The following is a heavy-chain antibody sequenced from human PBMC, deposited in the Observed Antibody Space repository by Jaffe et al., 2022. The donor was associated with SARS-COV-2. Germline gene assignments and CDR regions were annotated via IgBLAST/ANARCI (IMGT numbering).Heavy chain of an antibody. Sequence: EVPLVESGGGLVQPGGSLRLSCSASGFTFSNYAMHWVRQAPGKGLEYVSTISTHGGATYYADSVKGRFTISRDNSKNTLHLQMSSLRPEDTAVYYCVIITLTKLQSFDWLPDYYSYAMDVWGQGTTVTVSS. J-gene: IGHJ6*02. CDR1: GFTFSNYA. CDR2: ISTHGGAT. D-gene: IGHD3-9*01. CDR3: VIITLTKLQSFDWLPDYYSYAMDV. V-gene: IGHV3-64D*09.